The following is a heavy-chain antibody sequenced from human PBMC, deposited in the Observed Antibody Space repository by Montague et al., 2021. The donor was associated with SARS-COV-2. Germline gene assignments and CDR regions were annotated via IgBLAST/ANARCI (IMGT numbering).Heavy chain of an antibody. CDR1: GDSINSTSHY. J-gene: IGHJ5*02. V-gene: IGHV4-39*01. CDR2: VYYSGRN. Sequence: SETLSLTCTVSGDSINSTSHYWAWIRQPPGQGLEWIGSVYYSGRNYHSLYFKSRFKVSIATSKSQFFLRVNSVTAADTATYYCALHRDYYWLSYRPFDPWGQGTLVIVSS. CDR3: ALHRDYYWLSYRPFDP. D-gene: IGHD3-16*02.